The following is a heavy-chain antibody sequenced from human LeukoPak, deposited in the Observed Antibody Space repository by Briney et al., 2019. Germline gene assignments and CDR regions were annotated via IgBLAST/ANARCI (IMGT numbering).Heavy chain of an antibody. V-gene: IGHV1-69*05. CDR3: ARLGYCSSTSCFDY. Sequence: ASVKVSCKASGGTYSSYAISWVRQATGQGLEWMGGIIPIFGTANYAQKFQGRVTITTDKSTSTAYMELSSLRSEDTAVYYCARLGYCSSTSCFDYWGQGTLVTVSS. CDR1: GGTYSSYA. D-gene: IGHD2-2*01. J-gene: IGHJ4*02. CDR2: IIPIFGTA.